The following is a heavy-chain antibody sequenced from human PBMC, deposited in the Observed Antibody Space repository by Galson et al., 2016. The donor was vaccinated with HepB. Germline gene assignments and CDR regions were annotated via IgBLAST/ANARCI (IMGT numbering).Heavy chain of an antibody. V-gene: IGHV4-59*01. J-gene: IGHJ4*02. CDR3: ARSSGNSEYHKIV. D-gene: IGHD2/OR15-2a*01. CDR1: GDSITSTY. Sequence: SETLSLTCNVSGDSITSTYWTWIRQPPGKGLEWIAYISYSGNTNSNPSLKSRVTLSIDRSKSQFSLKLSSVTAADTALYYCARSSGNSEYHKIVWGQGTLVTVSS. CDR2: ISYSGNT.